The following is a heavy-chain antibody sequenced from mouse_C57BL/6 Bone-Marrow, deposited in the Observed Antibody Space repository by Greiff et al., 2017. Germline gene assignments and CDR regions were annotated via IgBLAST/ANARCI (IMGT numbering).Heavy chain of an antibody. J-gene: IGHJ2*01. Sequence: EVKLVESGGDLVKPGGSLKLSCAASGFTFSSYGMSWVRQTPDKRLEWVATISSGGSYTYYPDSVKGRFTISRDNATNTLYLQMSSLKSEDTAMYSCASHIYYCNYAFDYWGQGTPLTVSS. CDR1: GFTFSSYG. CDR3: ASHIYYCNYAFDY. CDR2: ISSGGSYT. V-gene: IGHV5-6*01. D-gene: IGHD2-1*01.